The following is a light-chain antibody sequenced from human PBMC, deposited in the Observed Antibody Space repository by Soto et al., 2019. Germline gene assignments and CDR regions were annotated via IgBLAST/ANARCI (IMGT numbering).Light chain of an antibody. J-gene: IGLJ2*01. V-gene: IGLV1-40*01. Sequence: QSVLTQPPSVSGAPGQRVTISCTGSSSNIGAGYDVHWYQQLPGTAPKLLIYGNSNRPSGVPDRFSGSKSGTSASLAITGLQAEDEADYYCQSYDSSLCALFGGGTKVTVL. CDR2: GNS. CDR1: SSNIGAGYD. CDR3: QSYDSSLCAL.